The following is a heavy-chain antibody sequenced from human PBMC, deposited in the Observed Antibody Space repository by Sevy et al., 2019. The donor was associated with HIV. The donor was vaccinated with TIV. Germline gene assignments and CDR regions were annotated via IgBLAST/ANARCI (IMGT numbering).Heavy chain of an antibody. Sequence: GGSLRLSCTASGFTFGDYAMSWFRQAPGKGLEWVGFIRSKAYGGTTEYAASVKGRLTISRDDSKSIAYLQMNSLKTEDTAVYYCTRSSYYYDSSGYYFAYWGQGTLVTVSS. CDR3: TRSSYYYDSSGYYFAY. D-gene: IGHD3-22*01. CDR1: GFTFGDYA. V-gene: IGHV3-49*03. J-gene: IGHJ4*02. CDR2: IRSKAYGGTT.